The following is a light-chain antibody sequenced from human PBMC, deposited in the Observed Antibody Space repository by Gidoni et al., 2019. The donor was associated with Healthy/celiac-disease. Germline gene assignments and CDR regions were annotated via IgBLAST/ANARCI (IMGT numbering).Light chain of an antibody. Sequence: EIVLTQSPGTLSLSPGERATLSCRASQSVSSSYLAWYQQKPGQAPRLLIYGASSRATGIPDRFSGSGSGKDFTLTISRLEPEDFAVYYCQQYGSLPTFGQGTKLEIK. CDR3: QQYGSLPT. CDR1: QSVSSSY. CDR2: GAS. V-gene: IGKV3-20*01. J-gene: IGKJ2*01.